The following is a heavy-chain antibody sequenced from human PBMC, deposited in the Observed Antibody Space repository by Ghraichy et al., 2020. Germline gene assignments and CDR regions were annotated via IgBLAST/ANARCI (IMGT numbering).Heavy chain of an antibody. CDR2: ISGSGGST. CDR3: AKVGELVVYATRTFDY. Sequence: GGSLRLSCAASGFTFSSYAMSWVRQAPGKGLEWVSAISGSGGSTYYADSVKGRFTISRDNSKNTLYLQMNSLRAEDTAVYYCAKVGELVVYATRTFDYWGQGTLVTVSS. V-gene: IGHV3-23*01. J-gene: IGHJ4*02. D-gene: IGHD2-8*02. CDR1: GFTFSSYA.